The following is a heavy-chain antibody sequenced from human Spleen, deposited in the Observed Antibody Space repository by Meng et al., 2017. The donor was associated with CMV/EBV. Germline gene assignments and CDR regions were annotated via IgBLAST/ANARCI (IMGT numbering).Heavy chain of an antibody. J-gene: IGHJ6*02. CDR2: ISYDGSDK. V-gene: IGHV3-30*03. Sequence: GESLKISCAASGFTFSSYSMNWVRQAPGKGLEWVAVISYDGSDKYYADSVKGRFTISRDNSKNTLYLQMNSLRAEDTAVYYCARGGFGRGVTIPFYGMDVWGQGTTVTVSS. CDR3: ARGGFGRGVTIPFYGMDV. D-gene: IGHD2-21*01. CDR1: GFTFSSYS.